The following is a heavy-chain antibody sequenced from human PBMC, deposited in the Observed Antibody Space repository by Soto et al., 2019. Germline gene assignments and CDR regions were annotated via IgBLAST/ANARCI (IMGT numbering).Heavy chain of an antibody. J-gene: IGHJ4*02. CDR2: MNPNSGNT. CDR3: ARGGIYDYGDYAVDY. V-gene: IGHV1-8*01. Sequence: GASVKVSCKASGYTFPRYDINWVRQATGQGLEWMGWMNPNSGNTGYAQKFQGRVTMTRNTSISTAYMELSSLRSEDTALYYCARGGIYDYGDYAVDYWGQGTLVTVSS. D-gene: IGHD4-17*01. CDR1: GYTFPRYD.